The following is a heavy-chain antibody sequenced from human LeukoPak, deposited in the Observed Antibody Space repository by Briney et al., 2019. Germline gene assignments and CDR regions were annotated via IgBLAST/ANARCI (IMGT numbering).Heavy chain of an antibody. D-gene: IGHD3-22*01. CDR1: GYSIGSGYY. J-gene: IGHJ5*02. CDR3: ARPNNYYDSSGYPKGWFDP. Sequence: SETLSLTCAVSGYSIGSGYYWGWIRQPPGKGLEWIGSTYHSGSTYYNPSLKSRVTISVDTSKNQFSLKLSSVTAADTAVYYCARPNNYYDSSGYPKGWFDPWGQGTLVTVSS. V-gene: IGHV4-38-2*01. CDR2: TYHSGST.